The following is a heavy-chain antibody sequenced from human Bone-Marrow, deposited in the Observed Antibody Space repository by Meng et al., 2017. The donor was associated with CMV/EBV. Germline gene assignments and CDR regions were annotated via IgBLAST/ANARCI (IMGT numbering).Heavy chain of an antibody. J-gene: IGHJ6*02. CDR3: AREGRSSSWDDYYGMDV. V-gene: IGHV1-2*02. CDR1: GYTFTSYD. D-gene: IGHD6-13*01. Sequence: ASVKVSCKASGYTFTSYDINWVRQAPGQGLEWMGWINPNSGGTNYAQKFQGRVTMTRDTSISTAYMELSRLRSDDTAVYYCAREGRSSSWDDYYGMDVWGQGTTVTVSS. CDR2: INPNSGGT.